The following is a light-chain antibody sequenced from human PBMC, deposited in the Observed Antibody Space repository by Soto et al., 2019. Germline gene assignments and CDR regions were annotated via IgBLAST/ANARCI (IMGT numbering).Light chain of an antibody. CDR1: QSISSW. CDR3: QQYNSYTWT. V-gene: IGKV1-5*01. CDR2: DAS. Sequence: ASVGDRVTITCRASQSISSWLAWYQQKPGKAPKLLIYDASSLESGVPSRFSGSGSGTEFTLTISSLQPDDFATYYCQQYNSYTWTFGQGTKVDIK. J-gene: IGKJ1*01.